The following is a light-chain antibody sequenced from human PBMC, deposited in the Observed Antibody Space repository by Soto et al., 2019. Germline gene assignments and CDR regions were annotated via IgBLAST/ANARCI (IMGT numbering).Light chain of an antibody. CDR1: QSVNTN. V-gene: IGKV3-15*01. CDR3: QQHNDWPLT. J-gene: IGKJ4*01. Sequence: EIVMTQSPATLSVSPGETATLSCRASQSVNTNLAWYQQKAGQAPRLLIYRISTRATGIPARFSGSGSATDFPITSNRLSSEVFVVYYCQQHNDWPLTFGGGTKVEIK. CDR2: RIS.